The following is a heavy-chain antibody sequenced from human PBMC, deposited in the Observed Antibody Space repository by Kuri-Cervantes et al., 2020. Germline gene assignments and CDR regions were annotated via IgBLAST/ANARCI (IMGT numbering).Heavy chain of an antibody. D-gene: IGHD6-19*01. CDR1: GGSFSGYY. Sequence: SETLSLTCAVYGGSFSGYYWNWIRQPPGKGLEWIGEINHSGSTNYNPSLKSRVTISVDTSKNQFSLKLSSVTAADTAVYYCAKSRAVVGTADYWGQGTLVTVSS. CDR2: INHSGST. J-gene: IGHJ4*02. CDR3: AKSRAVVGTADY. V-gene: IGHV4-34*01.